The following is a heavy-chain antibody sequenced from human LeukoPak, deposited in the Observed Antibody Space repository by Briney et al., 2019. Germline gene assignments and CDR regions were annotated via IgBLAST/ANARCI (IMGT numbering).Heavy chain of an antibody. Sequence: SQTLSLTCAISGDSVSSNSTARNWIRQSPSRGLEWLGRTYYRSKWYNDYAVSVKSRITINPDTSKNQFSLQLNSVTPEDTAVYYCARVNGVLEWLGWGFMDVWGQGTTVTVSS. V-gene: IGHV6-1*01. D-gene: IGHD3-3*01. CDR3: ARVNGVLEWLGWGFMDV. CDR2: TYYRSKWYN. CDR1: GDSVSSNSTA. J-gene: IGHJ6*02.